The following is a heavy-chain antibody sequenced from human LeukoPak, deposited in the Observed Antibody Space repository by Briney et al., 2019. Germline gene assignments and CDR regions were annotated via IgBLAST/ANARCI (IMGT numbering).Heavy chain of an antibody. CDR2: IKSKTDGGTT. CDR3: TQYTYGFFQY. J-gene: IGHJ4*02. Sequence: GGSLRLSCAASGFTFMTYSMSWVRQAPGKGLEWVGRIKSKTDGGTTDYAAPVKGRFTISRDDSKNTLYLQMNSLKTEDTAVYYCTQYTYGFFQYWGQGTLVTVSS. CDR1: GFTFMTYS. D-gene: IGHD5-18*01. V-gene: IGHV3-15*01.